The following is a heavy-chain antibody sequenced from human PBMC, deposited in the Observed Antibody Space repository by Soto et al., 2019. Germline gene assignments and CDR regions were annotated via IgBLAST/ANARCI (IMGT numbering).Heavy chain of an antibody. CDR1: GYRFTNYW. CDR3: ARHGECTDGVCDYYYYYGMDV. CDR2: IYPGDSDT. V-gene: IGHV5-51*01. D-gene: IGHD2-8*01. J-gene: IGHJ6*02. Sequence: PGEALKISCKASGYRFTNYWIGWVRQVPGEGLEWMGIIYPGDSDTSYSPSFQGQVTISADKSISTVYLQWSSLRASDTAMYYCARHGECTDGVCDYYYYYGMDVWGQGT.